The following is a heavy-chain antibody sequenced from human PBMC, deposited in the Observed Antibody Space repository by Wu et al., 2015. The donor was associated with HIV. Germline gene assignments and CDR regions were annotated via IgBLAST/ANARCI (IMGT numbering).Heavy chain of an antibody. Sequence: QVQLVQSGAEVKKPGASVKVSCKASGYTFTNYGITWVRQAPGQGLEWMGWISVYTGNTNYAQKFQGRVTMTTDTSTNTAYMYLRSLRFDDTAVYYCARITDCSSTSCYLIGFDPVGPGNPGHRLL. CDR2: ISVYTGNT. D-gene: IGHD2-2*01. CDR1: GYTFTNYG. CDR3: ARITDCSSTSCYLIGFDP. J-gene: IGHJ5*02. V-gene: IGHV1-18*01.